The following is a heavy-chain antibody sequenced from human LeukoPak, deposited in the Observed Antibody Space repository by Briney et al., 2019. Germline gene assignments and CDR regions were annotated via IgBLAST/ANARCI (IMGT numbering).Heavy chain of an antibody. J-gene: IGHJ4*02. D-gene: IGHD6-13*01. CDR2: ISGSGGST. CDR1: GFTFSTYA. CDR3: SKDLISSSWSYYFDY. Sequence: GGSLRLSCVASGFTFSTYAMSWVRQAPGKGLEWVSSISGSGGSTHYADYVKGRFTISRDNSKNTLYLQMNSLRAEDTAVYYCSKDLISSSWSYYFDYWGQGTLVTVSS. V-gene: IGHV3-23*01.